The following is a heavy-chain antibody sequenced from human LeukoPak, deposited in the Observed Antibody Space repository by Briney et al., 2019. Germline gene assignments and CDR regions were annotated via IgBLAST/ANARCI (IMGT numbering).Heavy chain of an antibody. CDR2: INAGNGNT. CDR3: ARPIPFSDSSGYYYYGMDV. J-gene: IGHJ6*02. Sequence: SVKVSCKASGYTFTGYYMHWVRQAPGQRLEWMGWINAGNGNTKYSQKFQGRVTITRDTSASTAYMELSSLRSEDTAVYYCARPIPFSDSSGYYYYGMDVWGQGTTVTVSS. V-gene: IGHV1-3*01. D-gene: IGHD3-22*01. CDR1: GYTFTGYY.